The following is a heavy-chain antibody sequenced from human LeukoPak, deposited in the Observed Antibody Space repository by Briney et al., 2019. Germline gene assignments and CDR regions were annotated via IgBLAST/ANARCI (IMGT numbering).Heavy chain of an antibody. D-gene: IGHD6-13*01. CDR2: IRYDGSNK. J-gene: IGHJ6*03. Sequence: GSLRLSCAASGFTFSSYGMHWVRQAPGKGLEWVAFIRYDGSNKYYADSVKGRFTISRDNAKNSLYLQMNSLRAEDTALYYCARDSAPGIAAAGYMDVWGKGTTVTVSS. CDR3: ARDSAPGIAAAGYMDV. V-gene: IGHV3-30*02. CDR1: GFTFSSYG.